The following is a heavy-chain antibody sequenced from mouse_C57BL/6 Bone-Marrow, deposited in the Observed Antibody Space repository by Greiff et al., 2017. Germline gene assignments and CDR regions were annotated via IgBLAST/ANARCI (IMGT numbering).Heavy chain of an antibody. CDR3: AREEGSSSCYFDV. CDR1: GYTFTSYD. CDR2: IYPRDGRT. J-gene: IGHJ1*01. Sequence: QVQLQQSGPELVKPGASVKLSCKASGYTFTSYDIHWVKQRPGQGLEWIGWIYPRDGRTKYNEKFKGKATLTVDTSSSTAYMKLHSLTSEDSAVYYCAREEGSSSCYFDV. D-gene: IGHD1-1*01. V-gene: IGHV1-85*01.